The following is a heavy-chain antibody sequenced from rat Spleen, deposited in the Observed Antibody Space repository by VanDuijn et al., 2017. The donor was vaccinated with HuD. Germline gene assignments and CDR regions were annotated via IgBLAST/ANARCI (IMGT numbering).Heavy chain of an antibody. CDR3: ARHWGY. Sequence: EVQLVESGGGLVQPGRSLKLSCAASGFTFSDYNMAWVRQAPKKGLEWVATISYDGRSTYYRDSVKGRFTISRDNEKSTLYLQMDSLRSEDTATYYCARHWGYWGQGVMVTVSS. CDR1: GFTFSDYN. CDR2: ISYDGRST. D-gene: IGHD4-6*01. V-gene: IGHV5-7*01. J-gene: IGHJ2*01.